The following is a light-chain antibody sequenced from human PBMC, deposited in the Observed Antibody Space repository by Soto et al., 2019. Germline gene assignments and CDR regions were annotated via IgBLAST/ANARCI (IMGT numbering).Light chain of an antibody. J-gene: IGLJ3*02. CDR1: YSNIGGNT. CDR3: AVWDDSLNAWV. Sequence: QSVLTQPPSASGTPGQRVTISCSGSYSNIGGNTVNWYQQLPGTAPKLLVYSNDQRPSGVPDRFSASKSGTSAFLAISGLQSEDEADYDCAVWDDSLNAWVFGGGTKLTVL. V-gene: IGLV1-44*01. CDR2: SND.